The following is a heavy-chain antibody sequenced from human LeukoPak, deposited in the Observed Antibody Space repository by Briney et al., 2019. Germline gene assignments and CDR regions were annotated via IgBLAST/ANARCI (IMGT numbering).Heavy chain of an antibody. V-gene: IGHV1-2*02. J-gene: IGHJ4*02. D-gene: IGHD3-10*01. Sequence: ASVKVSRKASGYTFTGYYMHWVRQAPGQGLEWMGWINPNSGGTNYAQKFQGRVTMTRDTSISTAYMELSRLRSDDTAAYYCARLEERITMVRGVYRDFDYWGQGTLVTVSS. CDR2: INPNSGGT. CDR3: ARLEERITMVRGVYRDFDY. CDR1: GYTFTGYY.